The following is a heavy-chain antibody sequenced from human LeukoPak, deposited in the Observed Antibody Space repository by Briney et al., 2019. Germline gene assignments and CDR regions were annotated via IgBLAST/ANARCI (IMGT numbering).Heavy chain of an antibody. J-gene: IGHJ5*02. V-gene: IGHV1-69*05. CDR1: GRTFSSYA. Sequence: SVKVSCKASGRTFSSYAISWVRQAPGQGLEWMGRIIPIFGTANYAQKFQGRVTITTDESTSTAYMELSSLRSEDRAVYYCARDGYYGSGSPWGQGTLVTVSS. CDR3: ARDGYYGSGSP. D-gene: IGHD3-10*01. CDR2: IIPIFGTA.